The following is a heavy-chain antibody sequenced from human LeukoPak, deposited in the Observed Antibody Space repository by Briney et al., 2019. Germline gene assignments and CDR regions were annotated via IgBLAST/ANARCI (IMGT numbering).Heavy chain of an antibody. CDR3: ARGDYGDYDLTYDY. Sequence: SETLSLTCAVYGGSFSGYYWSWIRQPPGKGLEWIGEINHSGSTNYNPSLKSRVTISVDTSKNQFSLKLSSVTAADTAVYYCARGDYGDYDLTYDYWGQGTLVTVSS. CDR1: GGSFSGYY. J-gene: IGHJ4*02. D-gene: IGHD4-17*01. CDR2: INHSGST. V-gene: IGHV4-34*01.